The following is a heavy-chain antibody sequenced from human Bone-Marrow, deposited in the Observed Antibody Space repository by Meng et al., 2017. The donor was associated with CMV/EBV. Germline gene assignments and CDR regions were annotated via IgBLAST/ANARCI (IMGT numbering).Heavy chain of an antibody. J-gene: IGHJ3*02. CDR2: IIPIFGTA. D-gene: IGHD1-26*01. V-gene: IGHV1-69*05. CDR3: AKKSGSYWYAFDI. Sequence: SVKVSCKASGGTFSSYAISWVRQAHGQGLEWMGGIIPIFGTANYAQKFQGRVKITTDESTSTAYMELSSLRSEDAAVYYCAKKSGSYWYAFDIWGQGTMVTVSS. CDR1: GGTFSSYA.